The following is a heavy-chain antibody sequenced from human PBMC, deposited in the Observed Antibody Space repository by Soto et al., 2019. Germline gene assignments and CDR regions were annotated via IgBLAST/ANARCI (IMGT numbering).Heavy chain of an antibody. V-gene: IGHV1-18*01. J-gene: IGHJ4*02. CDR1: GYTFTSYG. D-gene: IGHD5-18*01. CDR2: ISAYNGNT. CDR3: ARGGGTRGYGYGGVLDYFDY. Sequence: QVQLVQSGAEVKKPGASVKVSCKASGYTFTSYGISWVRQAPGQGLEWMGWISAYNGNTNYAQQLQGRVTMTTDIYAGTAYMEVMSLRSDDTALYYSARGGGTRGYGYGGVLDYFDYWGQGTLVTVSS.